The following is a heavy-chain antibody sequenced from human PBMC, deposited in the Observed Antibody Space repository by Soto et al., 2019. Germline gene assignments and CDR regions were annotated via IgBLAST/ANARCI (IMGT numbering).Heavy chain of an antibody. Sequence: GGSLRLSCASSGFTFSSYAMSLVRQATGKGLEWVSAISGSGGSTYYADSVKGRFTISRDNSKNTLYLQMNSLRAEDTAVYYCAKDIYGSGSYYYFDYWGQGTLVTVSS. CDR2: ISGSGGST. V-gene: IGHV3-23*01. J-gene: IGHJ4*02. D-gene: IGHD3-10*01. CDR3: AKDIYGSGSYYYFDY. CDR1: GFTFSSYA.